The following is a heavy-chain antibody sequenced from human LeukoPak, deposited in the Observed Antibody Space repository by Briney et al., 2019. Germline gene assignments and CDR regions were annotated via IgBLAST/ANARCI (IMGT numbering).Heavy chain of an antibody. V-gene: IGHV4-34*01. CDR1: GGSFSGYY. CDR3: AIEGIAAAGYYFDY. D-gene: IGHD6-13*01. J-gene: IGHJ4*02. CDR2: INHSGST. Sequence: SETLSLTCAVYGGSFSGYYWSWIRQPPGKGLEWIGEINHSGSTNYNPSLKSRVTISVGTSKNQFSLKLSSVTAADTAVYYCAIEGIAAAGYYFDYRGQGTLVTVSS.